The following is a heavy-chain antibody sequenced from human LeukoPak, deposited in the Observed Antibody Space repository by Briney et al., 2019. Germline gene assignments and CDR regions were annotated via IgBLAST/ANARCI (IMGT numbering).Heavy chain of an antibody. J-gene: IGHJ3*02. V-gene: IGHV1-24*01. Sequence: ASVKVSCKVSGYTLTELSMHWVRQAPGKGLEWMGGFDPEDGETIYAQKFQGRVTMTEDTSTDTAYMELSSLRSEDTAVYYCATSDCSSTSCYPVYAFDIWGQGTMVTVSS. CDR3: ATSDCSSTSCYPVYAFDI. CDR1: GYTLTELS. D-gene: IGHD2-2*01. CDR2: FDPEDGET.